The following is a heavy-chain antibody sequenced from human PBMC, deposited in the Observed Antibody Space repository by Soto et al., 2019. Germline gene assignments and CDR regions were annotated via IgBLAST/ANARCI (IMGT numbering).Heavy chain of an antibody. CDR3: ARQMSAPETNYYYYYYMDV. V-gene: IGHV5-51*01. Sequence: GESLKISCKGSGYSFTSYWTGWVRQMPGKGLEWMGIIYPGDSDTRYSPSFQGQVTISADKSISTAYLQWSSLKASDTAMYYCARQMSAPETNYYYYYYMDVWGKGTTVTVSS. J-gene: IGHJ6*03. CDR2: IYPGDSDT. CDR1: GYSFTSYW.